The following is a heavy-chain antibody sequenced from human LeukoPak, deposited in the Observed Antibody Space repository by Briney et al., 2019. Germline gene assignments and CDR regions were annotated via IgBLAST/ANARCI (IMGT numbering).Heavy chain of an antibody. J-gene: IGHJ4*02. CDR1: GFTFSSDE. CDR2: ISSSGSTI. Sequence: PGGSLRLSCAASGFTFSSDERKWGRQAPGKGLEWVSYISSSGSTIYYADSVKGRFTISTDNAKNSLYLQMNSLRAEDPAVYYCARDSAGSGSYVGYFEYWGQGTLVTVSS. V-gene: IGHV3-48*03. D-gene: IGHD3-10*01. CDR3: ARDSAGSGSYVGYFEY.